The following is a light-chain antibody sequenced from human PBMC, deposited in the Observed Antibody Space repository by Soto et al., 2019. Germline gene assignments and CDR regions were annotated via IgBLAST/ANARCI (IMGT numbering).Light chain of an antibody. CDR3: QQYNHWPLT. V-gene: IGKV3-15*01. CDR1: QRVSNN. CDR2: GAS. J-gene: IGKJ1*01. Sequence: EIVMTQSPATLSVSPGERATLSCRASQRVSNNLAWYQQRPGQAPRLLIYGASTRATGIPARFSGSGSGTEFTLTISSRQSEDFAFYSCQQYNHWPLTFGRGTKVEI.